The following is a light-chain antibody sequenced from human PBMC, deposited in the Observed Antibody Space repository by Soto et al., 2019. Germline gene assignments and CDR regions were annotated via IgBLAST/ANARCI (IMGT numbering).Light chain of an antibody. J-gene: IGKJ2*01. CDR2: WAS. CDR3: QQYYTTPYT. Sequence: DIVMTQSPDSLAVSLGERATVNCKSSQSVLYNYLAWYQQKPGQPPKLLIYWASMRESGVPDRFNGSGSGTDFTLTISSLQAEDVAVYYCQQYYTTPYTFVQGTKLEIK. CDR1: QSVLYNY. V-gene: IGKV4-1*01.